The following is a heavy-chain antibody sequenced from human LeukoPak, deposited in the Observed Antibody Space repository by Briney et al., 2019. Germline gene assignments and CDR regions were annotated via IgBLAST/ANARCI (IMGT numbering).Heavy chain of an antibody. J-gene: IGHJ3*02. CDR3: ATQYYDFWSGHRGNAFDI. CDR2: IKEDGSET. V-gene: IGHV3-7*01. CDR1: GFIFKKYW. Sequence: GGSLRLSCAASGFIFKKYWMNWVRQVPGKGLECLANIKEDGSETYYADSVKGRFTISRDNPKNTLYLQMNSLRAEDTAVYYCATQYYDFWSGHRGNAFDIWGQGTMVTVSS. D-gene: IGHD3-3*01.